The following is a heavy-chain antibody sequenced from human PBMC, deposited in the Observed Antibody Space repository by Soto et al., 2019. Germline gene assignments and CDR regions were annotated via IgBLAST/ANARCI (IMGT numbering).Heavy chain of an antibody. J-gene: IGHJ6*02. V-gene: IGHV1-2*02. Sequence: ASVKVSCKASGYTLTGYYMHWVRRAPGQGLEWMGWINPNSGGTNYAQKFQGRVTMTRDTSISTAYMELSRLRSDDTAVYYCARVLAMVTILGYYYYGMDVWGQGTTVRVSS. CDR1: GYTLTGYY. CDR3: ARVLAMVTILGYYYYGMDV. CDR2: INPNSGGT. D-gene: IGHD5-18*01.